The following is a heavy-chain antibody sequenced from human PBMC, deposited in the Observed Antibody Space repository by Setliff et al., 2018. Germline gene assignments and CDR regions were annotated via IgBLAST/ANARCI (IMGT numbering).Heavy chain of an antibody. CDR1: GGMSGTYS. J-gene: IGHJ4*02. V-gene: IGHV1-69*13. CDR3: ARDGAYCSGGSCYSFDY. D-gene: IGHD2-15*01. Sequence: SVKVSCKASGGMSGTYSISWVRQAPGQGLEWMGAIIPIFGTPNYAQKFQDRVTVTAGVSTSTAYMELSSLRSDDTAVYYCARDGAYCSGGSCYSFDYWGQGTPVTAPQ. CDR2: IIPIFGTP.